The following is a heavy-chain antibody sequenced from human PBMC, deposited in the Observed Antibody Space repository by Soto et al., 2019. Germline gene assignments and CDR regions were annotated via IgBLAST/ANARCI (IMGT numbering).Heavy chain of an antibody. J-gene: IGHJ5*02. CDR3: ARGRRAAAGTWFDP. V-gene: IGHV4-34*01. D-gene: IGHD6-13*01. CDR2: INHSGST. CDR1: GGSFSGYY. Sequence: PSETLSLTCAVYGGSFSGYYWSWIRQPPGKGLEWIGEINHSGSTNYNPSLKSRVTISIDTSKNQFSLNLSSVTAADTAVYYCARGRRAAAGTWFDPWGQGTLVTVSS.